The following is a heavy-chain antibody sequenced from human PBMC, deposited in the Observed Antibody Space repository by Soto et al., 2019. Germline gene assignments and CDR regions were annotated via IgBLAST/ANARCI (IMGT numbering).Heavy chain of an antibody. Sequence: QITLKESGPTLVKPTQTLTLTCTFSGFSLSSTRVAVGWIRQPPGKALEWLALIYWDDDKRYSPFLKSRLTITKDTSKTQVVLTMTNMDPVDTATYYCAHNVVAGLGYYFDYWGQGTLVTVSS. CDR2: IYWDDDK. V-gene: IGHV2-5*02. CDR1: GFSLSSTRVA. J-gene: IGHJ4*02. D-gene: IGHD6-19*01. CDR3: AHNVVAGLGYYFDY.